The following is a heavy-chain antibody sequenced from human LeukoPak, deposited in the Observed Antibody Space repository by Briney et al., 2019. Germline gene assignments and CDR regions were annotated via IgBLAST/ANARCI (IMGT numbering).Heavy chain of an antibody. J-gene: IGHJ1*01. CDR3: ASTSAAMGRYFQH. Sequence: SETLSLTCTVSGGSVSSGSYYWSWIRQPPGKGLEWIGYIYYSGSTNYNSSLKSRVTISVDTSKNQFSLKLSSVTAADTAVYYCASTSAAMGRYFQHWGRGTLVTVSS. CDR1: GGSVSSGSYY. V-gene: IGHV4-61*01. D-gene: IGHD2-2*01. CDR2: IYYSGST.